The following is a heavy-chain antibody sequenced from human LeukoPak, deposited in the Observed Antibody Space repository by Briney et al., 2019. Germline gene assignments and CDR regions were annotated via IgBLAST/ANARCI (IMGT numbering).Heavy chain of an antibody. V-gene: IGHV3-23*01. CDR3: ARGTMVATYDY. J-gene: IGHJ4*02. D-gene: IGHD4/OR15-4a*01. CDR1: GFTFSSYA. CDR2: ISGSGGST. Sequence: GGSLRLSCAASGFTFSSYAMSWVRQAPGKGLEWVLAISGSGGSTYYADSVKGRFTISRDNSKNTLYLQMNTLTDEDTAVYYCARGTMVATYDYWGQGTLVTVSS.